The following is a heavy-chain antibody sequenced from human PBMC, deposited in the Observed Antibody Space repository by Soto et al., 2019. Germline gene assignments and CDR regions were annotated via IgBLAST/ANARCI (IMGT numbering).Heavy chain of an antibody. CDR1: GFTVSSNY. J-gene: IGHJ4*02. V-gene: IGHV3-53*01. Sequence: VGSLRLSCAASGFTVSSNYMSWVRQAPGKGLEWVSVIYSGGSTYYADSVKGRFTISRDNSKNTLYLQMNSLRAEDTAVYYCARVAMIAQGELDYWGQGTLVTVSS. CDR2: IYSGGST. CDR3: ARVAMIAQGELDY. D-gene: IGHD3-22*01.